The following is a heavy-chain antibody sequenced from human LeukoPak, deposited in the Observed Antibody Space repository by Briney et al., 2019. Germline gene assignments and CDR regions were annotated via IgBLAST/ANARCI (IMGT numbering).Heavy chain of an antibody. D-gene: IGHD4-11*01. CDR1: GGAISTSY. J-gene: IGHJ3*02. V-gene: IGHV4-4*07. Sequence: SETLSLTCTVSGGAISTSYWGWIRQPAGKGLEWIGRIYTSGSTNYNPSLKSRVSMSVDTSKNQFSLRLSSVTAADTAVYYCAREAAADYTDYVGALDIWGQGTMVTVSS. CDR3: AREAAADYTDYVGALDI. CDR2: IYTSGST.